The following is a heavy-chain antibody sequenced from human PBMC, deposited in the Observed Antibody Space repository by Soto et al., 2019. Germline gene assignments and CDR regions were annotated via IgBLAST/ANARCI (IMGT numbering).Heavy chain of an antibody. D-gene: IGHD1-26*01. V-gene: IGHV3-23*01. Sequence: EVQLLESGGGLVQPGGSLRLSCAASGFTFSSYAMRWVRQAPVKGLEWVSAISGSGGSTYYADSVKGRFTISRDNSKNTLYLQRHSLRSEDTAVYYCARRGSGSYYDYWGQGTLVSVSS. CDR1: GFTFSSYA. CDR2: ISGSGGST. CDR3: ARRGSGSYYDY. J-gene: IGHJ4*02.